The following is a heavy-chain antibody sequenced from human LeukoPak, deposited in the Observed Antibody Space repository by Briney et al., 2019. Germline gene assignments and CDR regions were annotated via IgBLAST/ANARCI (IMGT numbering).Heavy chain of an antibody. CDR1: GLTVTNAW. J-gene: IGHJ4*02. V-gene: IGHV3-48*01. D-gene: IGHD6-13*01. CDR2: ISGDTNTK. CDR3: ARDYRSISRYPGPYLDY. Sequence: QAGGSLRLSCAASGLTVTNAWMNWVRQAPGKGLEWVSYISGDTNTKYYAGSVKGRFTISRDNAKNSLYLQMNSLRAEDTALYYCARDYRSISRYPGPYLDYWGQGTLVTVSS.